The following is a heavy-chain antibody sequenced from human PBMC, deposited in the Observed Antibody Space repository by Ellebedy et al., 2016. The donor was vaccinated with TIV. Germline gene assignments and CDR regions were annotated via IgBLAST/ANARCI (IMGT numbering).Heavy chain of an antibody. CDR1: GAPSGHYF. V-gene: IGHV4-34*01. Sequence: SETLSLXCAVSGAPSGHYFWSWIRQSPGKGLEWIGEVTHTGDTNYNPSLESRVTMSLDTSENQFSLKVNSVTAADTAVYFCARGFPAAWELAGAWGQGTLVTVSA. D-gene: IGHD1-26*01. CDR3: ARGFPAAWELAGA. J-gene: IGHJ4*02. CDR2: VTHTGDT.